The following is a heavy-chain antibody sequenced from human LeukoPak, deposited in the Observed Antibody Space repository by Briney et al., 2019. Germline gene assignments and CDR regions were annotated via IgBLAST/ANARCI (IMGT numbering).Heavy chain of an antibody. D-gene: IGHD3-9*01. J-gene: IGHJ4*02. CDR1: GGSISSGGYY. V-gene: IGHV4-30-2*01. Sequence: PSETLSLTCTVSGGSISSGGYYWSWIRQPPGKGLEWIGYIYHSGSTYYNPSLKSRVTISVDRSKNQFSLKLTSVTAADTAVYYCARIDWVFDYWGKGILVTVSS. CDR2: IYHSGST. CDR3: ARIDWVFDY.